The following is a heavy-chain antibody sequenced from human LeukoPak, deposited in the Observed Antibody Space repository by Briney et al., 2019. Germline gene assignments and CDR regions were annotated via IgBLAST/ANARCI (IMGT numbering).Heavy chain of an antibody. CDR2: MNPNSGNT. Sequence: ASVKDSCRASGYTFTSYDINWVRQATGQGLEWMGWMNPNSGNTAYAQKFQGRVTITRNTSISTAYMELNSLRFEDTAVYYCARGRRVSGAFDIWGQGTMVTVSS. V-gene: IGHV1-8*03. D-gene: IGHD6-13*01. J-gene: IGHJ3*02. CDR3: ARGRRVSGAFDI. CDR1: GYTFTSYD.